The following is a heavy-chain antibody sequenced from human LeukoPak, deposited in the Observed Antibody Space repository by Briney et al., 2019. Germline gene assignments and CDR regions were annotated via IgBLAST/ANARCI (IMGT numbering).Heavy chain of an antibody. Sequence: TGGSLRLSCAASGFTFSTSTMNWARQAPGKGLEWVSSISSSNDYIYYADSVKGRFTISRDNAKNSLYLQMNSLRAEDTAVYYCVRIPNSAGFPNWFDPWGQGTLVTVSS. V-gene: IGHV3-21*01. J-gene: IGHJ5*02. CDR3: VRIPNSAGFPNWFDP. CDR2: ISSSNDYI. CDR1: GFTFSTST. D-gene: IGHD6-19*01.